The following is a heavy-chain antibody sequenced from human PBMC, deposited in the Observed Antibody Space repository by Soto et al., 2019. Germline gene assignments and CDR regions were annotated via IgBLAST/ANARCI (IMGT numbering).Heavy chain of an antibody. CDR3: ARVSSSGWIPPDYYYYYMDV. V-gene: IGHV4-59*01. J-gene: IGHJ6*03. CDR1: GGSISSYY. Sequence: ASETLSLTCTVSGGSISSYYWSWIRQPPGKGLEWIGYIYYSGSTNYNPSLKSRVTISVDTSKNQFSLKLSSVTAADTAVYYCARVSSSGWIPPDYYYYYMDVWGKGTTVTVSS. D-gene: IGHD6-19*01. CDR2: IYYSGST.